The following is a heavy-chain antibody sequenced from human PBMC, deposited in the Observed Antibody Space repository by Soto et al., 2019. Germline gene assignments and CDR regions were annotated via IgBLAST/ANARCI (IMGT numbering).Heavy chain of an antibody. J-gene: IGHJ4*02. CDR2: TYYRSKWYN. V-gene: IGHV6-1*01. Sequence: SQTLSLTCAISGDSVSSNSAAWNWIRQSPSRGLEWLGRTYYRSKWYNDYAVSVKSRITINPDTSKNQFSLQLNSVTPEDTAVYYCARDVKGSTSEEAYYFDYWGQGTLVTVSS. CDR1: GDSVSSNSAA. CDR3: ARDVKGSTSEEAYYFDY. D-gene: IGHD2-2*01.